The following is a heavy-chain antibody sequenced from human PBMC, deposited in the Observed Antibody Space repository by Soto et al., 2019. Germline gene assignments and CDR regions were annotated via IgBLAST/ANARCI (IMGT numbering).Heavy chain of an antibody. CDR1: GFTFSSYG. D-gene: IGHD4-17*01. CDR3: ASALDYGDYDGRPYYCHYGMDV. CDR2: IWYDGSNK. Sequence: QVQLVESGGGVVQPGRSLRLSCAASGFTFSSYGMHWVRQAPGKGLEWVAVIWYDGSNKYYADSVKGRFTISRDNSKNTLYLQMNSLIAEDTAVYYCASALDYGDYDGRPYYCHYGMDVWGQGTKVTVSS. J-gene: IGHJ6*02. V-gene: IGHV3-33*01.